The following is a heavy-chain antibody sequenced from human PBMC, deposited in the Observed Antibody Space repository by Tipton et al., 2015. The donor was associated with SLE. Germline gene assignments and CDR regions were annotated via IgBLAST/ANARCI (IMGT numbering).Heavy chain of an antibody. CDR3: ARAQQQLVPFDY. V-gene: IGHV3-30*04. CDR2: ISYDGSNK. J-gene: IGHJ4*02. D-gene: IGHD6-13*01. Sequence: RSLRLSCAASGFTFSSYAMHWVRQAPGKGLEWVAVISYDGSNKYYADSVKGRFTISRDNSKNTLYLQMNSLRAEDTAVYYCARAQQQLVPFDYWGQGTLVTVSS. CDR1: GFTFSSYA.